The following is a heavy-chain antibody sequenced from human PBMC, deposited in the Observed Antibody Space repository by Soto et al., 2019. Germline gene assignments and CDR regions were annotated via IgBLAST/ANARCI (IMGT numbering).Heavy chain of an antibody. J-gene: IGHJ4*03. CDR2: IYSGGST. CDR3: ARDLQGGPLGY. V-gene: IGHV3-53*02. D-gene: IGHD3-16*01. CDR1: GFTVSSNY. Sequence: EVQLVESGGDLIQAGGSLRLSCAASGFTVSSNYMTWVRQAPGKGLEWVSVIYSGGSTYYADSVKGRFTISRDNSKNTLHLQINNLRAEDTAVYYCARDLQGGPLGYWGHGTLVIVSS.